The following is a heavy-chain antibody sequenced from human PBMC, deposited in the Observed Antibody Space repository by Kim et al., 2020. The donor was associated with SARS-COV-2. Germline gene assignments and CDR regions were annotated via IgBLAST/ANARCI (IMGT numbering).Heavy chain of an antibody. J-gene: IGHJ4*02. V-gene: IGHV3-30*18. CDR1: GFTFSSYG. CDR2: ISYDGSNK. Sequence: GGSLRLSCAASGFTFSSYGMHWVRQAPGKGLEWVAVISYDGSNKYYADSVKGRFTISRDNSKNTLYLQMNSLRAEDTAVYYCAKSFLEVSGYRGESDYWGQGTLVTVSS. D-gene: IGHD3-22*01. CDR3: AKSFLEVSGYRGESDY.